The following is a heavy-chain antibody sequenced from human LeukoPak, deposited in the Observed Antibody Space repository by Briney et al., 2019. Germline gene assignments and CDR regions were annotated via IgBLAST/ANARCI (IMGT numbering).Heavy chain of an antibody. J-gene: IGHJ5*02. V-gene: IGHV4-30-4*01. CDR1: GGSISSGDYY. CDR3: ARPYYYDSRIDP. D-gene: IGHD3-22*01. CDR2: IYYSGST. Sequence: SQTLSFTCTVSGGSISSGDYYWSWIRQPPGKGLEWIGYIYYSGSTYYNPSLKSRVTISVDTSKNQLSLKLTSVTAADTAVYYCARPYYYDSRIDPWGQGTLVTVSS.